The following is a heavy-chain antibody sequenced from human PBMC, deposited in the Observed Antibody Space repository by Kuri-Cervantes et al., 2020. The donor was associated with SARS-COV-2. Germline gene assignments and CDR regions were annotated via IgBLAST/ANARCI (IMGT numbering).Heavy chain of an antibody. CDR2: IDSGGNT. J-gene: IGHJ2*01. CDR1: GFTVSNKY. D-gene: IGHD3-22*01. Sequence: GESLKISCAASGFTVSNKYTTWVRQAPGKGLNCVSVIDSGGNTYYADSVKGRFTISRDSSKNTLYLQMNNLSAADTAVYYCTRADISGSNKWFFNLWGRGTLVTVSS. V-gene: IGHV3-53*01. CDR3: TRADISGSNKWFFNL.